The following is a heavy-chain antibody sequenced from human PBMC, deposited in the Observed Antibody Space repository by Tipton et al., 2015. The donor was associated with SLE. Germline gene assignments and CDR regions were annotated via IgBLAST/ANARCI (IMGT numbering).Heavy chain of an antibody. Sequence: SLRLSCAVSGFTFSSYAMHWVRQAPGKGLEWVAVISYDGSNKYYADSVKGRFTISRDNSKNTLYLQMNSLRAEDTAVYYCAREEVIMNAFDIWGQGTMVTVSS. CDR1: GFTFSSYA. CDR2: ISYDGSNK. J-gene: IGHJ3*02. D-gene: IGHD3-3*01. CDR3: AREEVIMNAFDI. V-gene: IGHV3-30*04.